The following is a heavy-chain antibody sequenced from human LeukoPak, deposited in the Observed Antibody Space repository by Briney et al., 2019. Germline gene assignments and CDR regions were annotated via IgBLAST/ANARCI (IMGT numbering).Heavy chain of an antibody. CDR2: ITSNGDST. CDR1: GFTFSSYA. V-gene: IGHV3-64*01. D-gene: IGHD5-24*01. Sequence: PGGSVRLSCAATGFTFSSYAMHWVRQAPGKGLQYASAITSNGDSTYYANSVKGRFTISRDNSKNTLYLQMGSLRAEDTAVYYCARRGFGDGYNLDYWGQGTLVTVSS. CDR3: ARRGFGDGYNLDY. J-gene: IGHJ4*02.